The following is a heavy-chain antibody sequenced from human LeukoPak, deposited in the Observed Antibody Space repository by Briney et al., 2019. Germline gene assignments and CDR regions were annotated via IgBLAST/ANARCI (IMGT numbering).Heavy chain of an antibody. Sequence: SETLSLTCAVYGGSFSGYYWSWIRQPPGKGLEWIGEINHSGSTNYNPSLKSRVTISVDTSKNHFSLKLTSVTAADTAVYYCARGPYYDSSPPEDWYFDLWGRGTLVTVSS. J-gene: IGHJ2*01. V-gene: IGHV4-34*01. CDR2: INHSGST. CDR1: GGSFSGYY. CDR3: ARGPYYDSSPPEDWYFDL. D-gene: IGHD3-22*01.